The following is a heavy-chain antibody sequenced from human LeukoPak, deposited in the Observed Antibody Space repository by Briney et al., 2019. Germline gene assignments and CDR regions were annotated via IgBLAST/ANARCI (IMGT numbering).Heavy chain of an antibody. CDR3: AKESDSGYHSAGPKN. Sequence: QSGGSLRLSCAASGFVLSDYGMHWVRQAPGKGLEWVAFVRNDGSNEYYVGSVKGRFTISRDKSKNTLYLQMNSLRAEDTAVYSCAKESDSGYHSAGPKNWGLGTLVTVSS. CDR1: GFVLSDYG. CDR2: VRNDGSNE. D-gene: IGHD5-12*01. J-gene: IGHJ4*02. V-gene: IGHV3-30*02.